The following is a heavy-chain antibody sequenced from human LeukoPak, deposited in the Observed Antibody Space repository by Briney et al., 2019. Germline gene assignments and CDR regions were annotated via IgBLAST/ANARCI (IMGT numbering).Heavy chain of an antibody. CDR1: GITFSSYA. D-gene: IGHD2-2*01. J-gene: IGHJ6*02. Sequence: PGGSLRLSCAASGITFSSYAMSWVRQAPGKGLEWVSGISGSGGSTYYADSVKGRFTISRNKSKNTLYLQMNSLRAEDTGVYYCAKWGIVVVPAASVWGQGTTVTVSS. V-gene: IGHV3-23*01. CDR3: AKWGIVVVPAASV. CDR2: ISGSGGST.